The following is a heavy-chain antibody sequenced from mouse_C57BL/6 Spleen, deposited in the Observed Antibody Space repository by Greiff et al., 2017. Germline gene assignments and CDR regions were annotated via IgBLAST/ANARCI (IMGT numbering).Heavy chain of an antibody. CDR2: IDPSDSYT. V-gene: IGHV1-69*01. J-gene: IGHJ3*01. D-gene: IGHD1-1*01. Sequence: QVQLQQPGAELVMPGASVKLSCKASGYTFTSYWMHWVKQRPGQGLEWIGEIDPSDSYTNYNQKFKGKSTLTVDKSSSTAYMQLSSLTSEDSAVYYCAREDYNGSSYRSYWGQGTLVTVSA. CDR3: AREDYNGSSYRSY. CDR1: GYTFTSYW.